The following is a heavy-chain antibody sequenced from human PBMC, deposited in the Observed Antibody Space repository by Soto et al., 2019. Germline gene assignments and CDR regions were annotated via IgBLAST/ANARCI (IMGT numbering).Heavy chain of an antibody. CDR1: DDFISSYY. D-gene: IGHD3-9*01. J-gene: IGHJ6*02. V-gene: IGHV4-4*07. CDR2: VSTNGAT. CDR3: ARADYEILTGSYAMHV. Sequence: SETLSLTCTVSDDFISSYYWNWIRQPAGKGLEWIGRVSTNGATNYNPSLESRVTMSVDTSKNQFSLKLTSVTAADTAVYFCARADYEILTGSYAMHVWAKGPRSPSP.